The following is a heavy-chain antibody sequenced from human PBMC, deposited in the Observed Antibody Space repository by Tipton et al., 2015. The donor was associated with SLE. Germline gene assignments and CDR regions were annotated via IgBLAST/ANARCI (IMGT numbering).Heavy chain of an antibody. CDR2: IYHSGST. D-gene: IGHD6-13*01. J-gene: IGHJ4*02. V-gene: IGHV4-30-2*01. CDR3: ASLESQQLVYY. CDR1: GGSISSGGYS. Sequence: TLSLTCAVYGGSISSGGYSWSWIRQPPGKGLEWIGYIYHSGSTYYNPSLKSRVTISVDRSKNQFSLKLSSVTAADTAVYYCASLESQQLVYYWGQGTLVIVSS.